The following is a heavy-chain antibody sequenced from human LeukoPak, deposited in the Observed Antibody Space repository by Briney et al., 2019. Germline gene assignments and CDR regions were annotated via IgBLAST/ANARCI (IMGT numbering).Heavy chain of an antibody. V-gene: IGHV4-61*08. J-gene: IGHJ5*02. Sequence: SETLSLTCTVSGDSVTSGDYYWNWIRQPPGRGLEWIGYILYSGYASYNPSFWSRVTISVDTSKNQFSLKLSSVTAADTAVYYCARDSGTPFDPWGQGTLVTVSS. D-gene: IGHD1-1*01. CDR3: ARDSGTPFDP. CDR2: ILYSGYA. CDR1: GDSVTSGDYY.